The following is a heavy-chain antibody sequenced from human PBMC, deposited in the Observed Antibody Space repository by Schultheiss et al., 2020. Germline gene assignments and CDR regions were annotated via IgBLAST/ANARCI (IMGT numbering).Heavy chain of an antibody. J-gene: IGHJ6*04. CDR1: GFTFDDYT. CDR2: ISWDGGST. Sequence: GGSLRLSCAASGFTFDDYTMHWVRQAPGKGLEWVSLISWDGGSTYYADSVKGRFTISRDNSKNSLYLQMNSLRTEDTALYYCAKDKGAELGGRYYYYGMDVWGKGTTVTVSS. D-gene: IGHD1-26*01. CDR3: AKDKGAELGGRYYYYGMDV. V-gene: IGHV3-43*01.